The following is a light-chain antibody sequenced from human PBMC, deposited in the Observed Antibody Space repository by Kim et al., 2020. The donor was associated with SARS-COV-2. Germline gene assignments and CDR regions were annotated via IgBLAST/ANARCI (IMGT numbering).Light chain of an antibody. V-gene: IGKV3-15*01. CDR3: QLANNWPRYI. CDR1: QSISNN. Sequence: VSPRERATLSCRASQSISNNLAWYQQKPGQAPRLLIYRASTRATGVPARFSGSGSGTEFTLTISSLQSEDFAVYYCQLANNWPRYIFGLGTKVEI. J-gene: IGKJ2*01. CDR2: RAS.